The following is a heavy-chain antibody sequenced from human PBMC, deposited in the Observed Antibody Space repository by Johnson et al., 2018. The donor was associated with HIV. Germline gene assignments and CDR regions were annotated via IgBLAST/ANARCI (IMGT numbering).Heavy chain of an antibody. J-gene: IGHJ3*02. Sequence: EVQLVESGGGLVQPGRSLRLSCAASGFTFDDYAMHWVRQAPGKGLEWVSGIYSGGRTYYADSVKGRFTISRDNSKNMLFLQINSLRVEDTAVYYCARVRVGAFDIWGQGTLVTVSS. D-gene: IGHD1-26*01. CDR2: IYSGGRT. V-gene: IGHV3-66*01. CDR3: ARVRVGAFDI. CDR1: GFTFDDYA.